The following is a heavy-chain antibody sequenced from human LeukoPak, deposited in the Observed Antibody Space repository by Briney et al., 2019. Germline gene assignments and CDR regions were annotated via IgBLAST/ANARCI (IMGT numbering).Heavy chain of an antibody. CDR2: INPNSGGT. D-gene: IGHD6-13*01. CDR1: GYTFTGYY. V-gene: IGHV1-2*02. CDR3: ARTGYSSSWYQYYFDY. J-gene: IGHJ4*02. Sequence: GASVKVSCKASGYTFTGYYMHWVRQAPGQGLEWMGWINPNSGGTNYAQKFQGRVTTTRDTSISTAYMELSRLRSDDTAVYYCARTGYSSSWYQYYFDYWGQGTLVTVSS.